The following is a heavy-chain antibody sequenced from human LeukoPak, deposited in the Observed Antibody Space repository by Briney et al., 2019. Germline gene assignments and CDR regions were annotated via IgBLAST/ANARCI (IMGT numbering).Heavy chain of an antibody. V-gene: IGHV1-2*02. CDR1: GYTFTSYY. CDR2: IHPLNGVT. Sequence: ASVKVSCKASGYTFTSYYIHWVRQAPGQGLEWMGFIHPLNGVTKFAQKFQGRVTLTRDTSITTAYMELVNLTPDDTAVYYCARIEGSASTGSDWGQGTLVTVSS. J-gene: IGHJ4*02. D-gene: IGHD3-10*01. CDR3: ARIEGSASTGSD.